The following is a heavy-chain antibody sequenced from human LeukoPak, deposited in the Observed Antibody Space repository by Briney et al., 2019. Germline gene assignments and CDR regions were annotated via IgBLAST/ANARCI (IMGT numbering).Heavy chain of an antibody. D-gene: IGHD1-26*01. CDR1: GFTFSSHA. CDR2: IRGSGGST. J-gene: IGHJ6*02. Sequence: GGSLRLSCAASGFTFSSHAMTWVRQAPGKGLEWVSAIRGSGGSTYYAGSVKGRFTISRDNSKNTLYLQMNSLRAEDTAVYYRAKAKWELYYYALDVWGQGTTVTVSS. CDR3: AKAKWELYYYALDV. V-gene: IGHV3-23*01.